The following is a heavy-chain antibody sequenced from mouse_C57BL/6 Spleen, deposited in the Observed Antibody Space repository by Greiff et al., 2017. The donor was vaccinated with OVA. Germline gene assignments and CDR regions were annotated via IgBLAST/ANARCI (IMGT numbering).Heavy chain of an antibody. CDR1: GYTFTSYW. Sequence: QVQLKQPGAELVRPGSSVKLSCKASGYTFTSYWMHWVKQRPIQGLEWIGNIDPSDSETHYNQKFKDKATLTVDKSSSTAYMQLSSLTSEDSAVYYCARGHYGSSYVNYFDYWGQGTTLTVSS. J-gene: IGHJ2*01. D-gene: IGHD1-1*01. CDR3: ARGHYGSSYVNYFDY. CDR2: IDPSDSET. V-gene: IGHV1-52*01.